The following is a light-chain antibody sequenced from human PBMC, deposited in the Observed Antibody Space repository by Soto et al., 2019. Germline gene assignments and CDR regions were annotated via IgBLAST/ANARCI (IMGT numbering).Light chain of an antibody. CDR1: SSDIGHYDY. CDR3: CSLTTRHTYV. J-gene: IGLJ1*01. CDR2: HVT. V-gene: IGLV2-14*03. Sequence: QSVLTQPASVSGSPGQSITISCTGTSSDIGHYDYVSWYQQHPGKAPKLMIYHVTYRPSGVSNRYSGSKSGNSASLTISGLQAEDQADYYRCSLTTRHTYVFGSGTKVTVL.